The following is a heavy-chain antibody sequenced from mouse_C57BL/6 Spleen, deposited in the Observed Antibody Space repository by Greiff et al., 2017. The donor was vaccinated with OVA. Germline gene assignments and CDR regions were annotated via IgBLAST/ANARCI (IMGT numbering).Heavy chain of an antibody. J-gene: IGHJ2*01. CDR2: IDPSDSET. V-gene: IGHV1-52*01. Sequence: VQLQQPGAELVRPGSSVKLSCKASGYTFTSYWMHWVKQRPIQGLEWIGNIDPSDSETHYNQKFKDKATLTVDKSSSTAYMQLSSLTSEDSAVYYGERRMVWDGDDAYLDYWGKGTTLTVSS. CDR1: GYTFTSYW. D-gene: IGHD2-2*01. CDR3: ERRMVWDGDDAYLDY.